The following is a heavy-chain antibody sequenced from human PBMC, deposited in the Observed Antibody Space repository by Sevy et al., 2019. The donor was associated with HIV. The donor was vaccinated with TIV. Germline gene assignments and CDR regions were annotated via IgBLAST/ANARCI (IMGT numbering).Heavy chain of an antibody. D-gene: IGHD3-22*01. CDR1: GFTFSNYA. CDR3: ARGGYYYDNAAYYALDS. J-gene: IGHJ4*02. CDR2: IWSDGAYQ. Sequence: GGSLRLSCAATGFTFSNYAMHWVRQAPGKGMEWVAIIWSDGAYQYHGDSVKGRFTISRDNSSNTLYLQMNNVRVEDAAVYYCARGGYYYDNAAYYALDSWGQGTLVTVSS. V-gene: IGHV3-33*01.